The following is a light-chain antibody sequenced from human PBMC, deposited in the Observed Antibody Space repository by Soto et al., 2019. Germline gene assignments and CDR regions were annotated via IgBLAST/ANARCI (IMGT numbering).Light chain of an antibody. J-gene: IGKJ2*01. CDR1: QSVSTY. V-gene: IGKV1-5*03. CDR2: KAS. Sequence: DIQMTQSPSTLSASVGDRVTITCRASQSVSTYLAWYQQKPGKVPKLLIFKASSLETGVPSRFSGSGSGTEFTLTLSSLQPDDFAAYYCHQYKGYFPGVSFGQGTRLEIK. CDR3: HQYKGYFPGVS.